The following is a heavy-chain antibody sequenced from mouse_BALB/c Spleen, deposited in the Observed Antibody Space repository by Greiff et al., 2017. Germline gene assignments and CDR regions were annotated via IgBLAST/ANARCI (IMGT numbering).Heavy chain of an antibody. D-gene: IGHD2-4*01. CDR1: GYTFTDYN. CDR3: ASDYWWYFDV. V-gene: IGHV1S29*02. Sequence: VQLKESGPELVKPGASVKISCKASGYTFTDYNMHWVKQSHGKSLEWIGYIYPYNGGTGYNQKFKSKATLTVDNSSSTAYMELRSLTSEDSAVYYCASDYWWYFDVWGAGTTVTVSS. CDR2: IYPYNGGT. J-gene: IGHJ1*01.